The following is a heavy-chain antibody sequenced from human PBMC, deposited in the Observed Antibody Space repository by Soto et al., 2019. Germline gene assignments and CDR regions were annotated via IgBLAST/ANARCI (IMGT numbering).Heavy chain of an antibody. J-gene: IGHJ4*02. CDR3: ARDGSYGDYPYFDY. CDR1: GGSISSGGYY. CDR2: IYYSGST. V-gene: IGHV4-31*03. D-gene: IGHD4-17*01. Sequence: PSETLSLTCTVSGGSISSGGYYWSWIRQHPGKGLEWIGYIYYSGSTYYNPSLKSRVTISVDTSKNQFSLKLSSVTAADTAVYYCARDGSYGDYPYFDYWGQGTLVTVSS.